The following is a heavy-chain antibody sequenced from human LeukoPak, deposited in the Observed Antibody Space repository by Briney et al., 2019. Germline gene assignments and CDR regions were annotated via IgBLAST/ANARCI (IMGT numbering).Heavy chain of an antibody. D-gene: IGHD1-26*01. CDR3: ARWSGSLQHWSDY. V-gene: IGHV5-51*01. CDR2: IYPGDSDT. CDR1: GYNFTSYW. Sequence: GESLKISCKGSGYNFTSYWIAWVRQMPGKGLEWMGIIYPGDSDTKYSPSFQGQVTISADKSISTAYLQWSSLKASDTAMYYCARWSGSLQHWSDYWGQGTLVTVSS. J-gene: IGHJ4*02.